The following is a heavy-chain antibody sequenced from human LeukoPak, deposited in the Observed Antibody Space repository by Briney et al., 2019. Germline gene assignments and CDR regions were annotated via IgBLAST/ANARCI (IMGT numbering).Heavy chain of an antibody. CDR2: ISSSSSYI. CDR1: GFTFGSYS. J-gene: IGHJ4*02. Sequence: GGSLRLSCGASGFTFGSYSMNWVRQAPGKGLEWVSYISSSSSYIYYADSVKGRFTISRDNAKNSLYLQMNSLRAEDTAVYYCARGRPIDYWGQGTLVTVSS. CDR3: ARGRPIDY. V-gene: IGHV3-21*01.